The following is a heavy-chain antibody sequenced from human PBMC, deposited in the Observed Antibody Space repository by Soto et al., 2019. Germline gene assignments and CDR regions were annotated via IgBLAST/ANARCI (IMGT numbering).Heavy chain of an antibody. V-gene: IGHV1-8*01. Sequence: ASVKVSCKASGYTFTNYDVNWVRQAAGQGLEWMGWMNPGTGNTGYAQNFQGRVTMIRNTSISTAYMELSSLTSEDTALFYCARASRYCPGTSCSYYFDYWGQGTLVTVSS. CDR1: GYTFTNYD. D-gene: IGHD2-2*01. J-gene: IGHJ4*02. CDR2: MNPGTGNT. CDR3: ARASRYCPGTSCSYYFDY.